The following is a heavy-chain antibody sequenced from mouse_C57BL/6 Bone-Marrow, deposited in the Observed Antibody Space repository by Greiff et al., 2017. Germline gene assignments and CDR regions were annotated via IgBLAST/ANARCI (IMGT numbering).Heavy chain of an antibody. J-gene: IGHJ2*01. CDR3: TALLLYYMDY. Sequence: EVNVVESGGGLVQPGGSMKLSCVASGFTFSNYWMNWVRQSPEKGLEWVAQIRLKSDNYATHYAESVKGRFTVSRDDSKSSVYLQMNNLMSEDTGMYYCTALLLYYMDYWGQGTTLTVSS. CDR2: IRLKSDNYAT. V-gene: IGHV6-3*01. CDR1: GFTFSNYW. D-gene: IGHD2-1*01.